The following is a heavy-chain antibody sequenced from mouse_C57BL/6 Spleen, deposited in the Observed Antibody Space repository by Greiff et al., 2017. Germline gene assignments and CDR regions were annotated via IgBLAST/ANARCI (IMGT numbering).Heavy chain of an antibody. CDR3: ASSSTAWYFDV. J-gene: IGHJ1*03. V-gene: IGHV5-17*01. Sequence: EVHLVESGGGLVKPGGSLKLSCAASGFTFSDYGMHWVRQAPEKGLEWVAYISSGSSTIYYADTVKGRFTISRDNAKNTLFLQMTSLRSEDTAMYYCASSSTAWYFDVWGTGTTVTVSS. CDR1: GFTFSDYG. D-gene: IGHD1-2*01. CDR2: ISSGSSTI.